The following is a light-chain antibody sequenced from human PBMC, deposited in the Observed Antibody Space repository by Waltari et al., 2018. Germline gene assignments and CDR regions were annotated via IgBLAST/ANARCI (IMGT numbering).Light chain of an antibody. CDR1: STDLASYNL. CDR3: CSYTGSSTSYG. CDR2: EAT. V-gene: IGLV2-23*01. J-gene: IGLJ1*01. Sequence: QSALSQPASVSGSPGQSLTITCTGASTDLASYNLVAWYQHHPNRAPKLIIYEATKRPSGISHSFSGAKSGATASLRISGLQADDEADYYCCSYTGSSTSYGCGGGTKVTVL.